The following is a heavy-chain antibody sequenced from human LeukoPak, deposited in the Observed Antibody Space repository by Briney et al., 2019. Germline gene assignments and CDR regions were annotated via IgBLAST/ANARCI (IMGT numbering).Heavy chain of an antibody. CDR1: GFTFSSYG. D-gene: IGHD6-19*01. CDR3: AKERLPAQWLPRDYFDY. Sequence: GRSLRLSCAASGFTFSSYGMHWVRQAPGKGLEWVAVISYDGSNKYYADPVKGRFTISRDNSKNTLYLQMNSLRAEDTAVYYCAKERLPAQWLPRDYFDYWGQGTLVTVSS. V-gene: IGHV3-30*18. CDR2: ISYDGSNK. J-gene: IGHJ4*02.